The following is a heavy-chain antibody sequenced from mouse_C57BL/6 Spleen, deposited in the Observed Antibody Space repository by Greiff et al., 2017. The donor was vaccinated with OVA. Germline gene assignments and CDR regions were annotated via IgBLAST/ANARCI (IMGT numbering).Heavy chain of an antibody. J-gene: IGHJ4*01. Sequence: EVKLMESGEGLVKPGGSLKLSCAASGFTFSSYAMSWVRQTPEKRLEWVAYISSGGDYIYYADTVKGRFTISRDNARNTLYLQMSSLKSEDTAMYDGTREHYYGRDYYAMDYWGQGTSVTVSS. CDR2: ISSGGDYI. CDR3: TREHYYGRDYYAMDY. CDR1: GFTFSSYA. D-gene: IGHD1-1*01. V-gene: IGHV5-9-1*02.